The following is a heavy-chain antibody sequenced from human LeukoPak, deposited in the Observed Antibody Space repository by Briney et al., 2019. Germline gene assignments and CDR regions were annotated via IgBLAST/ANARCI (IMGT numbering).Heavy chain of an antibody. CDR1: GFTFSSYS. J-gene: IGHJ6*02. CDR3: ANDAAQQQLSNLFYGMDV. V-gene: IGHV3-30*18. Sequence: KPGGSLRLSCAASGFTFSSYSMNWVRQAPGKGLEWVAFISYDGNKKYYADSVKGRFTISRDNSKNTLFLQMNSLRAEDTAVYFCANDAAQQQLSNLFYGMDVWGQGTTVTVSS. D-gene: IGHD6-13*01. CDR2: ISYDGNKK.